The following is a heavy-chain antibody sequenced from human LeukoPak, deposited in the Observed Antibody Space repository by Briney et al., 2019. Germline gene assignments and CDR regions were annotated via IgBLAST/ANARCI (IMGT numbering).Heavy chain of an antibody. CDR3: ARGLEYSSSLTFDY. CDR2: IYYSGST. CDR1: DGSISSSSYY. V-gene: IGHV4-39*07. J-gene: IGHJ4*02. D-gene: IGHD6-6*01. Sequence: SETLSLTCTVSDGSISSSSYYWGWIRQPPGKGLEWIGSIYYSGSTYYNPSLKSRVTMSLDTSKNQFSLKLSSVTAADTAVYYCARGLEYSSSLTFDYWGQGTLVTVSS.